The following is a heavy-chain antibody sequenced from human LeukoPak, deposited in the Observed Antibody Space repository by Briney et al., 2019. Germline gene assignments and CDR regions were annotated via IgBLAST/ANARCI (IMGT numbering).Heavy chain of an antibody. D-gene: IGHD5-12*01. CDR2: FYAGGST. CDR3: AAKGNGYTGIYVFAH. Sequence: GGSLRLSCEASGFSVSSNYMSWVRQAPGKGLEWVSVFYAGGSTYYTDSVKGRFTISRDTSKNSLYLQMNSLRPEDTAVYYCAAKGNGYTGIYVFAHWGQGTLVTVSS. V-gene: IGHV3-66*01. CDR1: GFSVSSNY. J-gene: IGHJ4*02.